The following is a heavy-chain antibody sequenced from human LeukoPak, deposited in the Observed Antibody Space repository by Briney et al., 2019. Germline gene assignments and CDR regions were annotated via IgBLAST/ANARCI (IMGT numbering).Heavy chain of an antibody. CDR3: ARDYCTGGNCYHFDY. CDR2: IYPGDSDT. J-gene: IGHJ4*02. Sequence: GASLEISCKGSGYRFTNYWIGWVRQMPGKGLEWMGMIYPGDSDTRYSPSFQGQVTFSADKSISTAYLQWSSLKASDTAMYYCARDYCTGGNCYHFDYWGQGTLVTVSS. V-gene: IGHV5-51*01. CDR1: GYRFTNYW. D-gene: IGHD2-15*01.